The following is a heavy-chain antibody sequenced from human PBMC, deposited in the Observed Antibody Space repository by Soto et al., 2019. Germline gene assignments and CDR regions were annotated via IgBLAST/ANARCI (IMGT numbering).Heavy chain of an antibody. Sequence: QVQLVESGGGVVQPGRSLRLSCAASGFTFNNYGMHWVRQAPGKGLEWLAVIWNDGSNSSYANSVKGRITISRDNSKTALYLQMSILRAEDTAVYYCARRQIPPPTRGAANARGGMDVWGQGTTVTVSS. CDR3: ARRQIPPPTRGAANARGGMDV. D-gene: IGHD6-13*01. J-gene: IGHJ6*02. CDR1: GFTFNNYG. CDR2: IWNDGSNS. V-gene: IGHV3-33*01.